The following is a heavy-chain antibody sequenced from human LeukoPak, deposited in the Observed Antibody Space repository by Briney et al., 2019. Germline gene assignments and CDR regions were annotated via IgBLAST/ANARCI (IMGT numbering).Heavy chain of an antibody. Sequence: PGGSLRLSCAASGFSLNSYDMFWVRQAPGMGLEWVAFIRYDESNRYTADSIKGRFSISRDTSMNTVYLQMNSLRPEDTAVYYCAKSSGLRDSLPNWMDSGGQGTLVTVSS. D-gene: IGHD6-19*01. J-gene: IGHJ5*01. CDR2: IRYDESNR. CDR3: AKSSGLRDSLPNWMDS. V-gene: IGHV3-30*02. CDR1: GFSLNSYD.